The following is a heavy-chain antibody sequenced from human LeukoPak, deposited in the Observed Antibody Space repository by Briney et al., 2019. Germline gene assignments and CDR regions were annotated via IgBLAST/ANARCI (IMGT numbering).Heavy chain of an antibody. CDR1: GFTFQNYA. D-gene: IGHD3-3*01. Sequence: GGSLRLSCAASGFTFQNYAMSWVRQAPGKGLEWASRISGSGPSTDYADSVKGRFTISRDKSKNTLYLQMNSLRAEDTAVYYCAKSVAIYFYYGLDVWGQGTTVTVSS. V-gene: IGHV3-23*01. CDR2: ISGSGPST. J-gene: IGHJ6*02. CDR3: AKSVAIYFYYGLDV.